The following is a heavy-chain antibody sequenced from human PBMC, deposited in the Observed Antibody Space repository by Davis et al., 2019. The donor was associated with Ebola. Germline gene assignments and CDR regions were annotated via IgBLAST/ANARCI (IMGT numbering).Heavy chain of an antibody. CDR2: ISATGDTP. Sequence: GESLKISCAASGFTFSSYAMSWVRQAPGKGLEWVSGISATGDTPYYAASVKGRFTISRDNSKNTLYLQMNSLSAEDTAVYYCAKGGTWAYYFDYWGQGTLVTVSS. CDR3: AKGGTWAYYFDY. CDR1: GFTFSSYA. J-gene: IGHJ4*02. V-gene: IGHV3-23*01. D-gene: IGHD3-16*01.